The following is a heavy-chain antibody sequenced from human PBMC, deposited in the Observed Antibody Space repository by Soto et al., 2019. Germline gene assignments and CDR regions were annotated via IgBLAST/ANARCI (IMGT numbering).Heavy chain of an antibody. CDR2: INPSGGST. CDR3: ARESYSSARGRDYYYGRDV. D-gene: IGHD6-25*01. Sequence: ASVKVSCKASGYTFTSYYMHWVRQAPGQGLEWMGIINPSGGSTSYAQKFQGRVTMTRDTSTSTVYMELSSLRSEDTAVYYCARESYSSARGRDYYYGRDVWGQGTTVTVSS. V-gene: IGHV1-46*01. J-gene: IGHJ6*02. CDR1: GYTFTSYY.